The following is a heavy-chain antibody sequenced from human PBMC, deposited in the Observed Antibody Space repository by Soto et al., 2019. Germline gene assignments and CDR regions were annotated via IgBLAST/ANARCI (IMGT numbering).Heavy chain of an antibody. Sequence: SETLPLTCTVSGGSISSGDYYWSWIRQPPGKGQEWIGYIYYSGSTYYNPSLKSRVTISVDTSKNQFSLKLSSVTAADTAVFYCARDRRNVARNQFNMITFGPYGWFDPWGQGTPVTVSS. V-gene: IGHV4-30-4*01. D-gene: IGHD3-16*01. CDR1: GGSISSGDYY. CDR3: ARDRRNVARNQFNMITFGPYGWFDP. CDR2: IYYSGST. J-gene: IGHJ5*02.